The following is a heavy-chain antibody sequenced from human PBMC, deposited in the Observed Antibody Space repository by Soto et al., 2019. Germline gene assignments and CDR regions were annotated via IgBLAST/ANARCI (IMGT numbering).Heavy chain of an antibody. V-gene: IGHV4-39*01. CDR2: IYYSGST. D-gene: IGHD3-10*01. J-gene: IGHJ4*02. CDR1: GGSISSSSYY. Sequence: PSETLSLTCTVSGGSISSSSYYWGWIRQPPGKGLEWIGSIYYSGSTYYNPSLKSRVTISVDTSKNQSSLKLSSVTAADTAVYYCARPGNYGSGSYLYYLDYWGQGTLVTVSS. CDR3: ARPGNYGSGSYLYYLDY.